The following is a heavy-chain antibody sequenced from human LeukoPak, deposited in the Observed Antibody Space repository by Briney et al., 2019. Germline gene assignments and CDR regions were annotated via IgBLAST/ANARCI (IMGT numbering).Heavy chain of an antibody. Sequence: GASVKVSCKASGYTFTDYYMHWVRQVPGQGLEWVGWFNPTGGGSHLAQKFQGRVALTMDASINTAYLDVIRLRSDDTAFYYCAKVAFDSSGYQYYSDSWGQGSLVTVSS. CDR3: AKVAFDSSGYQYYSDS. CDR2: FNPTGGGS. V-gene: IGHV1-2*02. J-gene: IGHJ4*02. D-gene: IGHD3-22*01. CDR1: GYTFTDYY.